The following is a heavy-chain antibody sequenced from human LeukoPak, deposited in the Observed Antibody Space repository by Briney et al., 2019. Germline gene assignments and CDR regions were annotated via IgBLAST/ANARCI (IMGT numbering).Heavy chain of an antibody. CDR2: ISGSFGST. V-gene: IGHV3-23*01. Sequence: PGGSLRLSCAASGFTFSSYAMSWVRQAPGKGLEWVSTISGSFGSTYYADSVEGRFTISRDNSKNTMSLQLNSLRAEDTAVYYCAQSPKIVTTPRFDHWGQGTLVTVSS. CDR1: GFTFSSYA. J-gene: IGHJ4*02. CDR3: AQSPKIVTTPRFDH. D-gene: IGHD5-12*01.